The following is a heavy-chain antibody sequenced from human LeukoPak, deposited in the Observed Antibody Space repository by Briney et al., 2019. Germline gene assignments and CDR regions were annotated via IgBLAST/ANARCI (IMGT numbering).Heavy chain of an antibody. CDR2: ISGYNGDT. D-gene: IGHD3-22*01. Sequence: GASVKVSCKASGYTFTAYGISWVRHAPGQGLEWMGWISGYNGDTKYAQRLEGRVTMTTDTSTTAAFMDLRSLRSDDTAVYFCATSTGGYSDLYFHYWGQGTLVSVSS. V-gene: IGHV1-18*01. CDR3: ATSTGGYSDLYFHY. CDR1: GYTFTAYG. J-gene: IGHJ4*02.